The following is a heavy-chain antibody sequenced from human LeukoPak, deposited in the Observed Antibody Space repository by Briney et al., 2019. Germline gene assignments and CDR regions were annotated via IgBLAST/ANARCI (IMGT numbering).Heavy chain of an antibody. D-gene: IGHD1-20*01. CDR2: SSSSGTSI. J-gene: IGHJ6*03. CDR3: ARDSPITGSFYYYMDV. V-gene: IGHV3-48*03. Sequence: GGSLRLSCAASGFTFSSYEMNWVRQAPGKGLEWISYSSSSGTSIYYADSVKGRFTVSRDNTKNSLYLQMNSLRAKDTAVYYCARDSPITGSFYYYMDVWGKGTTVTVSS. CDR1: GFTFSSYE.